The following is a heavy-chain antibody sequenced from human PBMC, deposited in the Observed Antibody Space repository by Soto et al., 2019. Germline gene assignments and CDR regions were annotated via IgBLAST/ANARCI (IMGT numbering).Heavy chain of an antibody. CDR3: ARGNMDV. D-gene: IGHD1-1*01. J-gene: IGHJ6*02. CDR2: TSNDGSNT. Sequence: QVQLVESGGGVAQPERSLRLSCAASAFTLSKFVMHWVRQAPGKGLEWVAVTSNDGSNTFYAGSVKGRFTISRDNSKSVVYLQMNSLRDEDTAVYYCARGNMDVWGRGTTVTVSS. CDR1: AFTLSKFV. V-gene: IGHV3-30-3*01.